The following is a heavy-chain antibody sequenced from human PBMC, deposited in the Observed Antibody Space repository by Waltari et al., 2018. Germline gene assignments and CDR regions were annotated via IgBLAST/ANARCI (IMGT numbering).Heavy chain of an antibody. CDR3: ARLWIVGATIGYYFDY. CDR2: IYYSGST. CDR1: GGSISSSSYS. D-gene: IGHD1-26*01. V-gene: IGHV4-39*01. J-gene: IGHJ4*02. Sequence: QLQLQESGPGLVKPSETLSLACTVSGGSISSSSYSWGWIRQPPGKGLEWIGSIYYSGSTYYNPSLKSRVTISVDTSKNQFSLKLSSVTAADTAVYYCARLWIVGATIGYYFDYWGQGTLVTVSS.